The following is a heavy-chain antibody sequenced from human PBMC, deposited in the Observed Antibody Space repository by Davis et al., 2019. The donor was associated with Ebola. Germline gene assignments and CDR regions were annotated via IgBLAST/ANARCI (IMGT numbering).Heavy chain of an antibody. CDR2: ISRSASSI. D-gene: IGHD2-15*01. V-gene: IGHV3-48*01. CDR3: ARDVVVGATATVYCFDY. Sequence: GESLKISCAASGFTFSSYSMNWVRQAPGKGLEWVSYISRSASSIYYADSVKGRFTVSRDNAKNSVYLQMDSLRAEDTAVYDCARDVVVGATATVYCFDYWGQGSLVTVSS. J-gene: IGHJ4*02. CDR1: GFTFSSYS.